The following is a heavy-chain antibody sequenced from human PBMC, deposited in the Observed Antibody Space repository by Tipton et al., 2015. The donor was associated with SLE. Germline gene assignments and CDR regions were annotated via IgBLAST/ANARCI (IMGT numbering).Heavy chain of an antibody. CDR2: IYYSGST. D-gene: IGHD3-22*01. V-gene: IGHV4-59*07. CDR3: ARLDYYESRGSYFDY. CDR1: FFSISSYY. Sequence: TLSLTCTFSFFSISSYYWSWIRQPPGKGLEWIGYIYYSGSTNYNPSLKSRVTISVDTSKNQFSLKLSPVTAADTAVYYCARLDYYESRGSYFDYWGQGTLVTVSS. J-gene: IGHJ4*02.